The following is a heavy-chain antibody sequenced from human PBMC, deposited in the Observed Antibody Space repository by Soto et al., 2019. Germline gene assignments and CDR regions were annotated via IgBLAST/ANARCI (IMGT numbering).Heavy chain of an antibody. CDR1: GYTFTGYY. J-gene: IGHJ5*02. D-gene: IGHD3-16*02. CDR3: ARPERITFGGVIA. CDR2: INPNSGGT. Sequence: ASVKVSCKASGYTFTGYYMHWVRQAPGQGLEWMGRINPNSGGTNYAQKFQGRVTMTRDTSISTAYMELSRLRSDDTAVYYCARPERITFGGVIAWGQGTLVTVSS. V-gene: IGHV1-2*06.